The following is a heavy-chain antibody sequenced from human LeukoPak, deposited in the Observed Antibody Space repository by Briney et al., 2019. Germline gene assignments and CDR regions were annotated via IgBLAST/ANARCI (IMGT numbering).Heavy chain of an antibody. Sequence: SETLSLTCTVSGGSINSYYWSWIRQPPGKGLGWIGYIYYSGSTNYNPSLKSRVTISVDTSKNQFSLKLSSVTAADTAVYYCAKSSSSWAYFDYWGQGTLVTVSS. CDR2: IYYSGST. D-gene: IGHD6-13*01. V-gene: IGHV4-59*01. CDR3: AKSSSSWAYFDY. J-gene: IGHJ4*02. CDR1: GGSINSYY.